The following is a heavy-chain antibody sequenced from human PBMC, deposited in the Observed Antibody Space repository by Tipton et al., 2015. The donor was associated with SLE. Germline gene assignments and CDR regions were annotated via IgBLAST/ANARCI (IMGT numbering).Heavy chain of an antibody. Sequence: TLSLTCAVSGNSMTSDYYWGWIRQPPGKGLEWIANIYPSGGTDYNSSLKSRVTISVDTSKNQFSLKLCSVTAADTAVYYCARHRAYSGYDLFYFDYWGQGTLVTVSS. J-gene: IGHJ4*02. CDR2: IYPSGGT. CDR1: GNSMTSDYY. V-gene: IGHV4-38-2*01. D-gene: IGHD5-12*01. CDR3: ARHRAYSGYDLFYFDY.